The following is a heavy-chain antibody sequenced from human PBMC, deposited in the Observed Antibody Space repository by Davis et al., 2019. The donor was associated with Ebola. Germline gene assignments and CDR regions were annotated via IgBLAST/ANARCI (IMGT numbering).Heavy chain of an antibody. CDR1: GYTFNTYG. CDR2: INAGSGYT. J-gene: IGHJ6*02. D-gene: IGHD3-10*01. Sequence: AASVKVSCKASGYTFNTYGMHWVRQAPGQRLEYMGWINAGSGYTHYSQNFQGRLTISRDTSTYTLYMEMSSLTSEDTAVYYCATTLEFTSGELYRRYGMYVWGQGTTVSVSS. V-gene: IGHV1-3*01. CDR3: ATTLEFTSGELYRRYGMYV.